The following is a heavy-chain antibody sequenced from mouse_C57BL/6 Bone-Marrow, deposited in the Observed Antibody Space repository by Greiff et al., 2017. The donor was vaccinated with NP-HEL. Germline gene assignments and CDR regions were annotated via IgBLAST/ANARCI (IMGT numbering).Heavy chain of an antibody. J-gene: IGHJ1*03. D-gene: IGHD1-1*01. CDR1: GYSITSGYY. V-gene: IGHV3-6*01. CDR2: ISYDGSN. Sequence: DVQLQESGPGLVKPSQSLSLTCSVTGYSITSGYYWNWIRQFPGNKLEWMGYISYDGSNNYNPSLKNRISITRDTSKNQFFLKLNSVTTEDTATYYCARIYALYYYGGYFDVWGTGTTVTVSS. CDR3: ARIYALYYYGGYFDV.